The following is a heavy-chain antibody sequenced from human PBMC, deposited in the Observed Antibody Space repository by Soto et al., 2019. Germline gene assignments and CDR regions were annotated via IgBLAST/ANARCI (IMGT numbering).Heavy chain of an antibody. V-gene: IGHV4-30-4*01. J-gene: IGHJ6*02. D-gene: IGHD6-6*01. CDR2: IYYSGST. Sequence: QVQLQESGPGLVKPSQTLSLTCTVSGGSISSGDYYWSWIRQPPGKGLEWIGYIYYSGSTYYNPSLKSRVTISVDTSKNQFSLKLSSVTAADTAVYYCARDYLVYSSSAGDYYYYGMDVWGQGTTVTVSS. CDR3: ARDYLVYSSSAGDYYYYGMDV. CDR1: GGSISSGDYY.